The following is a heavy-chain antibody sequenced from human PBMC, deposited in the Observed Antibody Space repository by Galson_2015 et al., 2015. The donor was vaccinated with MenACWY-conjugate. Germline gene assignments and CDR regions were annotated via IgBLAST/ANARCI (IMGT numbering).Heavy chain of an antibody. V-gene: IGHV3-74*01. J-gene: IGHJ4*02. Sequence: SLRLSCAASGFTFSSYWMHWVRQAPGKGLVWVSRINSDGSSTGYADSGKGRFTISRDNTKNTLYLQMSSLGAEDTAVYYCARDLGGSGWSNFDYWGQGTLVTVSS. CDR3: ARDLGGSGWSNFDY. CDR1: GFTFSSYW. D-gene: IGHD6-19*01. CDR2: INSDGSST.